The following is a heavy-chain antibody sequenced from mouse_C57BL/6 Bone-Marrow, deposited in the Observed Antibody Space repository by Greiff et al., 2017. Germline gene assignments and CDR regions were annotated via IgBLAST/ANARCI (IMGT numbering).Heavy chain of an antibody. CDR2: IDPSDSYT. CDR1: GYTFTSYW. V-gene: IGHV1-50*01. CDR3: ARFERRLPGAMDY. J-gene: IGHJ4*01. D-gene: IGHD3-2*02. Sequence: QVQLQQPGAELVKPGASVKLSCKASGYTFTSYWMQWVKQRPGQGLEWIGEIDPSDSYTNYNQKFKGKATLTVDTSSSTAYMQLSSLTSEDSAVYYCARFERRLPGAMDYWGQGTSVTVSS.